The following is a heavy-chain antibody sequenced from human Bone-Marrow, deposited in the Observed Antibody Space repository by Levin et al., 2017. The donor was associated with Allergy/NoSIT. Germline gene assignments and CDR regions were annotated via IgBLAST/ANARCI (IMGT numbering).Heavy chain of an antibody. CDR3: ARDFSAVRPDSSYSYYDGMDV. CDR1: GFTFSTYW. J-gene: IGHJ6*02. Sequence: SCAASGFTFSTYWMSWVRQAPGKGLEWVANIKQDGGDKYYVDSVKGRFTISRDNAKNSLYLQMNSLRAEDTAVYYCARDFSAVRPDSSYSYYDGMDVWGQGTTVTVSS. D-gene: IGHD6-6*01. CDR2: IKQDGGDK. V-gene: IGHV3-7*01.